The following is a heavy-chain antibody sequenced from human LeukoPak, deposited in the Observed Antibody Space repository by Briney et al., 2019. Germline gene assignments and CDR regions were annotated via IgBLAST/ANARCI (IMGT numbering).Heavy chain of an antibody. J-gene: IGHJ2*01. V-gene: IGHV4-59*08. Sequence: SETLSLTCTVSGGSFSSFYWSWIRQPPGKGLEWIGYIYYTGGTNYNPSLKRRITTSVDTSKNQFSLQLSSVTAADTAVYYCARHGTSVAWYFDLWGRGTLVAVSS. D-gene: IGHD6-19*01. CDR1: GGSFSSFY. CDR3: ARHGTSVAWYFDL. CDR2: IYYTGGT.